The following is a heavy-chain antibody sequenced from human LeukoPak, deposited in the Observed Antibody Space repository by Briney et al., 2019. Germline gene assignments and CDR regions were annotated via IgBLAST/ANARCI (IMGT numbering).Heavy chain of an antibody. Sequence: GGSLRLSCAASGFTFSSYAVHWVRQAPGKGLEWVAVISYDGSNKYYAGSVKGRFTISRDNSKNTLYLQMNSLRAEDTAVYYCARGVTMIVVVPGDYWGQGTLVTVSS. D-gene: IGHD3-22*01. V-gene: IGHV3-30-3*01. CDR1: GFTFSSYA. CDR2: ISYDGSNK. CDR3: ARGVTMIVVVPGDY. J-gene: IGHJ4*02.